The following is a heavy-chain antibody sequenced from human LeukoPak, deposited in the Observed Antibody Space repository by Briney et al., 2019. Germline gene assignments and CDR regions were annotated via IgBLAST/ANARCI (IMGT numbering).Heavy chain of an antibody. J-gene: IGHJ3*02. CDR3: ARGTGGIFLGAFDI. D-gene: IGHD3-9*01. CDR1: GGSISSGDYY. CDR2: IYYSGST. Sequence: PSETLSLTCTVSGGSISSGDYYWSWIRQPPGKGLEWIGYIYYSGSTYYNPSLKSRVTISVDTSKNQFSLKLSSVTAADTAVYYCARGTGGIFLGAFDIRGQGTMVTVSS. V-gene: IGHV4-30-4*01.